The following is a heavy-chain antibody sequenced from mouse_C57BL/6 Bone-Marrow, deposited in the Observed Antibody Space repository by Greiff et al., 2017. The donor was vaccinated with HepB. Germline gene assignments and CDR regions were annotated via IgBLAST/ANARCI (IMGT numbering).Heavy chain of an antibody. CDR2: IDPENGDT. V-gene: IGHV14-4*01. J-gene: IGHJ3*01. Sequence: EVKLVESGAELVRPGASVKLSCTASGFNIKDDYMHWVKQRPEQGLEWIGWIDPENGDTEYASKFQGKATITADTSSNTAYLQLSSLPSEDTAVYYCTTWVAWFAYWGQGTLVTVSA. CDR3: TTWVAWFAY. CDR1: GFNIKDDY.